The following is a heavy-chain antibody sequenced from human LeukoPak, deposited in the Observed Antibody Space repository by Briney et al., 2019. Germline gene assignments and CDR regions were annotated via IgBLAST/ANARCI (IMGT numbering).Heavy chain of an antibody. CDR1: GRSISSYY. D-gene: IGHD3-16*01. Sequence: SETLSLTCTVSGRSISSYYRSWIRQPPGKGLEWIGYIYYSGSTNYNPSLKGRATISVDTTKKQFSLKLSSVTAADTAVYYCARHESFGETVDSWGQGTLVTVSS. J-gene: IGHJ4*02. V-gene: IGHV4-59*08. CDR3: ARHESFGETVDS. CDR2: IYYSGST.